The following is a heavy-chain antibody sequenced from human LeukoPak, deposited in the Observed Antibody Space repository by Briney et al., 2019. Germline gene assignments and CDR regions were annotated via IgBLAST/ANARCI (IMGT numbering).Heavy chain of an antibody. D-gene: IGHD6-19*01. V-gene: IGHV3-30-3*01. Sequence: GRSLRLSCAASGFTFSSYAMHWVRQAPGKGLEWVAVISYDGSNKYYADSVKGRFTISRDNSKNTLYLQMNSLRAEDTAVYYCARDGQWLVPPGFDYWGQGTLVTVSS. CDR1: GFTFSSYA. CDR3: ARDGQWLVPPGFDY. CDR2: ISYDGSNK. J-gene: IGHJ4*02.